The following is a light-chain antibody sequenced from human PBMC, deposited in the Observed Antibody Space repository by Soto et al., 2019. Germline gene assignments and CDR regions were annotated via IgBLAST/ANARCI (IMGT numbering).Light chain of an antibody. CDR1: QSVSTK. V-gene: IGKV3D-15*01. CDR3: QQYNNWPYT. CDR2: GAS. J-gene: IGKJ3*01. Sequence: MVMTQSPATLSVSPGKRATLSCRASQSVSTKLAWYQQKPGQAPRLLIYGASTRATGIPARFSGSGSGTEFTLTISSLQSEDFAVYYCQQYNNWPYTFGPGTRVDIK.